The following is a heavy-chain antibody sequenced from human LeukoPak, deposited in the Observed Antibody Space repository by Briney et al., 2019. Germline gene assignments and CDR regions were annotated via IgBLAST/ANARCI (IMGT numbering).Heavy chain of an antibody. Sequence: GESLKISCKASGYSFTSQWIGWVRQMPGKGLEWMGIIYPGDSETRYSPSFQGQVTISADKSISTAYLQWSSLKATDTAMYFCARKHDYGDFPFDYWGQGALSPSPQ. CDR2: IYPGDSET. V-gene: IGHV5-51*01. CDR1: GYSFTSQW. J-gene: IGHJ4*02. D-gene: IGHD4-17*01. CDR3: ARKHDYGDFPFDY.